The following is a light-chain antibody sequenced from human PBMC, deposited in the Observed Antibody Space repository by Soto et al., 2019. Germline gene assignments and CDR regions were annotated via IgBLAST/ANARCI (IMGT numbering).Light chain of an antibody. Sequence: EIVFTQSPATLSLSPGERATLSCRASQSVSSYLAWYQQKPGQAPRLLIYDASNRATGIPARFSGSGSGTDFTLTIDSLEPEDFAVYYCQQRNSWPTFGPGTKVDIK. V-gene: IGKV3-11*01. J-gene: IGKJ3*01. CDR1: QSVSSY. CDR2: DAS. CDR3: QQRNSWPT.